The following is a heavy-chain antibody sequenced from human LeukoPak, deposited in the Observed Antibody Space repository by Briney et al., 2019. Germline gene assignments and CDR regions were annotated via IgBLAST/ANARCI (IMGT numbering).Heavy chain of an antibody. V-gene: IGHV3-23*01. D-gene: IGHD2-15*01. CDR3: AKCDGDYCSGGSCYELSSHYYYYYGMDV. Sequence: PGGSLRLSCAASGFSFSSCAMSWVRQAPGKGPQWVSGVSDDGNSRYYADSVKGRFTISRDNSKNTLYLQMNSLRAEDTAVYYCAKCDGDYCSGGSCYELSSHYYYYYGMDVWGQGTTVTVSS. CDR1: GFSFSSCA. CDR2: VSDDGNSR. J-gene: IGHJ6*02.